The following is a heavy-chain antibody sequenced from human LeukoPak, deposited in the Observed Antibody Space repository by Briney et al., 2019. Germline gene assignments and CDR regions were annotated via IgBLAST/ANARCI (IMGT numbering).Heavy chain of an antibody. CDR3: ARRYDSTLYYYYYMDV. J-gene: IGHJ6*03. CDR2: IYYSGST. Sequence: SETLSLTCTVSGGSISSYYWSWIRQPQGKGLEWIGYIYYSGSTNYNPSLKSRVTISVDTSKNQFSLKLSSVTAADTAVYYCARRYDSTLYYYYYMDVWGKGTTVTVSS. CDR1: GGSISSYY. V-gene: IGHV4-59*08. D-gene: IGHD3-22*01.